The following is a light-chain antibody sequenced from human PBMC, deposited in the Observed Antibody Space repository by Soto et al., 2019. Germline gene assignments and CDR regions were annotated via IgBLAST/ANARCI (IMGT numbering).Light chain of an antibody. J-gene: IGKJ1*01. V-gene: IGKV1-39*01. Sequence: DIQMTQSPSSLSASVGDRVTITCRASQSIANYLNWYQQKPGKAPKVLIYSASSLQSGVTSRFSGSASGTDFTLTISSLQPEDFATYYCQQSYSNSQTFGQGTKVEIK. CDR3: QQSYSNSQT. CDR1: QSIANY. CDR2: SAS.